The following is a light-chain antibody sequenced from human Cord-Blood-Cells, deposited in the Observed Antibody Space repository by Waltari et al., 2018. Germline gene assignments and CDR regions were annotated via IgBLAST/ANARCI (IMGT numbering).Light chain of an antibody. J-gene: IGLJ1*01. CDR2: EVS. Sequence: QSALTQPASVAGSPGQSITLSCTGTSSDVGGYNYVSWYQQHPGKAPKLMIYEVSKRPSGVSNRFSGSKSGNTASLTISGLQAEDEADYYCSSYTSSSTLYVFGTGTKVTVL. V-gene: IGLV2-14*01. CDR1: SSDVGGYNY. CDR3: SSYTSSSTLYV.